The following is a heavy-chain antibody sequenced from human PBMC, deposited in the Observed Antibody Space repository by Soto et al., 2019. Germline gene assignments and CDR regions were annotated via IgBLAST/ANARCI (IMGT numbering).Heavy chain of an antibody. J-gene: IGHJ6*02. CDR2: IIPIFGTA. CDR1: GGTFSSYA. D-gene: IGHD3-3*01. CDR3: ARDVGDYDFWSGYLEPPYYGMDV. Sequence: ASVKVSCKASGGTFSSYAISWVRQAPGQGLEWMGGIIPIFGTANYAQKFQGRVTITADKSTSTAYMELSSLRSEDTAVYYCARDVGDYDFWSGYLEPPYYGMDVWGQGTTVTVSS. V-gene: IGHV1-69*06.